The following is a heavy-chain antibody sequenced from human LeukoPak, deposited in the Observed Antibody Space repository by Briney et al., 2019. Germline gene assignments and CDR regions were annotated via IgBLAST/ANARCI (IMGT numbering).Heavy chain of an antibody. CDR1: GYTFSLYY. Sequence: GASVKVSCKASGYTFSLYYLHWVRQAPGQGPEWMGMINPGDGSTTYRQKFQGRVTMTRDTSISTIYMELSRLISDDTAVYYCARGTRFGAASDTGYWGQGTLVTVSS. V-gene: IGHV1-46*01. CDR2: INPGDGST. J-gene: IGHJ4*02. D-gene: IGHD6-13*01. CDR3: ARGTRFGAASDTGY.